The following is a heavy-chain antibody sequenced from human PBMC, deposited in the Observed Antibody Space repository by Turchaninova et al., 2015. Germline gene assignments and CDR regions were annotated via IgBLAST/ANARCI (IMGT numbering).Heavy chain of an antibody. D-gene: IGHD3-3*01. CDR1: GFSLSTSGVG. J-gene: IGHJ6*03. CDR3: ARGVVITPRYYYMDV. CDR2: IYWDDDK. Sequence: QITLKESGPTLVKPTQTLTLTCTFSGFSLSTSGVGVGWVRQPPGKALEWLAHIYWDDDKHHGPSLKSRLTLTKDTSKNQVFLTMTNMDPVDTATYYCARGVVITPRYYYMDVWGKGTTVTVSS. V-gene: IGHV2-5*05.